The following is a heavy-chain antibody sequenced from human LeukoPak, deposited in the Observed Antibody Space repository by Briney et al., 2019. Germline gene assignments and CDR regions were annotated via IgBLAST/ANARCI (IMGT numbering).Heavy chain of an antibody. V-gene: IGHV1-2*02. CDR1: GYTFTGYY. CDR2: INPNSGGT. J-gene: IGHJ4*02. D-gene: IGHD2-2*02. CDR3: AREPPYCSSTSCYRGGFDY. Sequence: GASVKVSCKASGYTFTGYYMHWARQAPGQGLEWMGWINPNSGGTNYAQKFQGRVTMTRDTSISTAYMELSRLRSDDTAVYYCAREPPYCSSTSCYRGGFDYWGQGTLVTVSS.